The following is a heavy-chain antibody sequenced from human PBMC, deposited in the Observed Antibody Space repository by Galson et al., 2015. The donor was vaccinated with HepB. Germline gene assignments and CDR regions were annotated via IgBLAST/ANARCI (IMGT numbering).Heavy chain of an antibody. CDR2: IYSGGST. CDR3: ARDRNYYGSGSYDALLYGMDV. D-gene: IGHD3-10*01. CDR1: GFTVSSNY. Sequence: SLRLSCAASGFTVSSNYMSWVRQAPGKGLEWVSVIYSGGSTYYADSVKGRFTISRDNAKNSLYLQMNSLRAEDTAVYHCARDRNYYGSGSYDALLYGMDVWGQGTTVTVSS. J-gene: IGHJ6*02. V-gene: IGHV3-53*01.